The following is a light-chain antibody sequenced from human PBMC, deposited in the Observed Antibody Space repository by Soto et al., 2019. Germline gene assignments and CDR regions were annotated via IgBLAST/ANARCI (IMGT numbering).Light chain of an antibody. CDR3: QQSYSAPFT. Sequence: DIQMTQSPSSLSAFVGDRVTITCRASQSISRHVNWFQQRPGKAPKLLISAASSLQGVVPSRFSGSGSGTDFTLTIRSLQPEDFATYYCQQSYSAPFTFGPGTIVDFK. CDR2: AAS. V-gene: IGKV1-39*01. J-gene: IGKJ3*01. CDR1: QSISRH.